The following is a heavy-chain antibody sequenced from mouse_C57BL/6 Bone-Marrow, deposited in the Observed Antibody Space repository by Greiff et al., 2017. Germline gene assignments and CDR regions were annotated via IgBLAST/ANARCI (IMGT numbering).Heavy chain of an antibody. V-gene: IGHV1-81*01. D-gene: IGHD1-1*01. CDR1: GYTFTSYG. CDR3: ANYGRSTFAY. J-gene: IGHJ3*01. CDR2: IYPRSGNP. Sequence: QVHVKQSGAELARPGASVKLSCKASGYTFTSYGISWVKQRTGQGLEWIGEIYPRSGNPYYNEKFKGKATLTADKSSSTAYMELRSLTSEDSAVYFCANYGRSTFAYWGQGTLVTVSA.